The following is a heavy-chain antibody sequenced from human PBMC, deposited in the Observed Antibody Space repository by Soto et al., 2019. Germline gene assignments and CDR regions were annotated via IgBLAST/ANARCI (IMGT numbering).Heavy chain of an antibody. CDR2: ISLSGSTI. J-gene: IGHJ4*02. CDR1: VFAFSNYE. CDR3: ARESFSAYANFFEY. D-gene: IGHD3-3*02. Sequence: PVGSLRLSCASSVFAFSNYEMNCVRHAPGKGLEWVSYISLSGSTIYYADSVKGRFTISRDDAKNSLYLQMDSLRADDTAVYYCARESFSAYANFFEYWGQGTLVTV. V-gene: IGHV3-48*03.